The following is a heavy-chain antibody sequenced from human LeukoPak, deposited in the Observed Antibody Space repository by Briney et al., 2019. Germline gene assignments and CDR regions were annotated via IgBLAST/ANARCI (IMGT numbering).Heavy chain of an antibody. CDR3: ARVKDCGSGLAQMDV. Sequence: GESLKISCKGSGYSFNTYWIGWVRQMPGKGLEWMGIIYPGDSDTRYSPSFQGQVTISADKSISTAYLQWSSLKASDTAMYYCARVKDCGSGLAQMDVWGKGTTVTISS. CDR2: IYPGDSDT. V-gene: IGHV5-51*01. D-gene: IGHD3-10*01. CDR1: GYSFNTYW. J-gene: IGHJ6*04.